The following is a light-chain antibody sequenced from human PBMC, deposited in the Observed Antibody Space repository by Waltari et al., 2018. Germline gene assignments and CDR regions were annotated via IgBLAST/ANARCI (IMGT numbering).Light chain of an antibody. Sequence: HSALTQPASVSGSPGQSITISCTGTSSDVGGYNYVSWHQQHPGKAPKLMIFDVSNRPSGVSNRVSGSKSGNTASLTVTGLQAEDEADYYCSSYISSDTLELFGGGTSLTVL. CDR1: SSDVGGYNY. CDR3: SSYISSDTLEL. J-gene: IGLJ2*01. V-gene: IGLV2-14*03. CDR2: DVS.